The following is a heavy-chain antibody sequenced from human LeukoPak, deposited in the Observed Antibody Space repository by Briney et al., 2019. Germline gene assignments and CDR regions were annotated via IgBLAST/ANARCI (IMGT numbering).Heavy chain of an antibody. CDR3: ARDGLH. J-gene: IGHJ4*02. V-gene: IGHV4-4*07. CDR1: GGSISSYY. CDR2: IYTGGST. Sequence: SETLSLTCTVSGGSISSYYWSWIRQPAGKGLEWIGRIYTGGSTNYNPSLKSRVTMSIETPKNQFSLKLSSVTAADTAVYYCARDGLHWGQGTLVTVSS.